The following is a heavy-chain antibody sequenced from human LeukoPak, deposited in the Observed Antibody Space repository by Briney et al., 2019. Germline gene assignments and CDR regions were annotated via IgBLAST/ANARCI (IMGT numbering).Heavy chain of an antibody. V-gene: IGHV4-39*07. CDR2: IYYSGST. CDR1: GGSISSSSYY. Sequence: SETLSLTCTVSGGSISSSSYYWGWIRQPPGTGLEWIGSIYYSGSTYYNPSLKSRVTISVDTSKNQFSLKLSSVTAADTAVYYCARDTDGDYPFDYWGQGTLVTVSS. D-gene: IGHD4-17*01. CDR3: ARDTDGDYPFDY. J-gene: IGHJ4*02.